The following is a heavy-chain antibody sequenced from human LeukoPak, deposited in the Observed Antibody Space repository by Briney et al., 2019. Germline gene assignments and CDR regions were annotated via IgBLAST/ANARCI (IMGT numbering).Heavy chain of an antibody. J-gene: IGHJ4*02. CDR1: GFTFSSYS. Sequence: GGSLRLSCAASGFTFSSYSMNWVRQAPGKGLEWVSSISSSSSYIYYADSVKGRFTISRDNAKNSLYLQMNSLRAEDTAVYYCASGYCSGGSCFFDYWGQGTLVTVSS. D-gene: IGHD2-15*01. CDR2: ISSSSSYI. V-gene: IGHV3-21*01. CDR3: ASGYCSGGSCFFDY.